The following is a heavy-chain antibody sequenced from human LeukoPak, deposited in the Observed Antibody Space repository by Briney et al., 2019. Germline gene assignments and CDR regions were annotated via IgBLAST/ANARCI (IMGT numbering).Heavy chain of an antibody. J-gene: IGHJ3*02. V-gene: IGHV3-23*01. CDR1: GFTFNNYA. CDR3: AKDRGNWNYDAFDI. Sequence: GGSLRLSCVASGFTFNNYAMSWVRQAAGKGLEWVSAISGSGGSTYYADSVKGRFTISRDNSKNTLYLQINSLRAEDTAVYYCAKDRGNWNYDAFDIWGQGTMVTVSS. CDR2: ISGSGGST. D-gene: IGHD1-7*01.